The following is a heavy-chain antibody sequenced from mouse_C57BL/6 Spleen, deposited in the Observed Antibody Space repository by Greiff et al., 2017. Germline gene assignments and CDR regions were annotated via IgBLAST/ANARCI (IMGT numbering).Heavy chain of an antibody. CDR2: IDPSDSYT. J-gene: IGHJ2*01. Sequence: QVQLQQPGAELVMPGASVKLSCKASGYTFTSYWMHWVKQRPGQGLEWIGEIDPSDSYTNYNQKFKGKSTFTVDKSSSTAYMQLSSLTSEDSAVYYCARSGSTYFDYWGQGTTRTVSS. D-gene: IGHD3-1*01. CDR1: GYTFTSYW. V-gene: IGHV1-69*01. CDR3: ARSGSTYFDY.